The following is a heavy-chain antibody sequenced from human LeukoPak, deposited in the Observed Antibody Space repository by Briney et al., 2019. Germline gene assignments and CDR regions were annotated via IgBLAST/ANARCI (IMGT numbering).Heavy chain of an antibody. V-gene: IGHV3-23*01. J-gene: IGHJ4*02. CDR2: ISGSGDST. CDR1: GFTFSSYS. D-gene: IGHD2-15*01. Sequence: GGTLRLSCAVSGFTFSSYSMSWVRQAPGKGLEWVSAISGSGDSTYYADSVKGRFTISRDNSKNTLYLQMNSLRVEDTAVYYCAKTGPSCTGGSCYFDYWGQGTLVTVSS. CDR3: AKTGPSCTGGSCYFDY.